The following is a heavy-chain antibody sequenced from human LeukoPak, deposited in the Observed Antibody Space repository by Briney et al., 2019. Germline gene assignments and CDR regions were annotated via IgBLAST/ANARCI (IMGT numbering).Heavy chain of an antibody. CDR3: ASISGSLDY. CDR1: RGTFSSYA. CDR2: IIPIFGIA. V-gene: IGHV1-69*04. D-gene: IGHD1-26*01. J-gene: IGHJ4*02. Sequence: KVSCKASRGTFSSYAISWVRQAPGQELEWMGRIIPIFGIANYAQKFQGRVTITADKSTNTAYMELSSLRSEDTAVYYCASISGSLDYWGQGTLVTVSS.